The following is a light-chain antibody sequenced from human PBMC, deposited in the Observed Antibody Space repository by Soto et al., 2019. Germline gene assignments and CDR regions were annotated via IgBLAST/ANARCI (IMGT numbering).Light chain of an antibody. V-gene: IGKV4-1*01. J-gene: IGKJ4*01. CDR1: QSVLYSSNNKNY. CDR2: WAS. CDR3: QQYYSTPLT. Sequence: DIVMTQSPDSLAVSLGERATINCKSSQSVLYSSNNKNYLAWYQQKPGQPPKLLIYWASTRESGVPDRFSGSGSGTDLTLTISSLQAEDVAVYSCQQYYSTPLTFGGGTKVEIK.